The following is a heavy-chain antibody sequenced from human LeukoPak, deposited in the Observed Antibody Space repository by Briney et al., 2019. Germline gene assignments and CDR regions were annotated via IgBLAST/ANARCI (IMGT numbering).Heavy chain of an antibody. V-gene: IGHV1-2*02. CDR2: INPNSGGT. D-gene: IGHD1-1*01. Sequence: ASVKVSCKASGYTFTGYYMHWVRQAPGQGLEWMGWINPNSGGTNYAQKFQGRVTMTRDTSISTAYMELSRLRSDDTAVYYCARVRGRGPTPIDYWGQGTLVTVSS. J-gene: IGHJ4*02. CDR3: ARVRGRGPTPIDY. CDR1: GYTFTGYY.